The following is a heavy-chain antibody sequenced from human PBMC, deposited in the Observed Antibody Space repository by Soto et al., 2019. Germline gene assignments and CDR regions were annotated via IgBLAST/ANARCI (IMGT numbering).Heavy chain of an antibody. V-gene: IGHV3-53*02. D-gene: IGHD3-10*01. CDR2: IYNGGST. J-gene: IGHJ4*02. CDR1: GFTVSSSY. Sequence: EVRLVETGGGLIQPGGSLRLSCAASGFTVSSSYMSWVRQAPGKGLEWVSVIYNGGSTYYADSVKGRFTISRDNTKNMVYLQMNSLRAEDTAVYYCAKERLYGPASGWGQGTLVTVSS. CDR3: AKERLYGPASG.